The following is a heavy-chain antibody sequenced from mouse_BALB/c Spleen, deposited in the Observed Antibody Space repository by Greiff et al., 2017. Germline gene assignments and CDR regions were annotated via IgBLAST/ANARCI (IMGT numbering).Heavy chain of an antibody. CDR3: AKFDGRGYFDY. J-gene: IGHJ2*01. V-gene: IGHV7-3*02. CDR2: IRNKANGYTT. CDR1: GFTFTDYY. Sequence: EVQGVESGGGLVQPGGSLRLSCATSGFTFTDYYMSWVRQPPGKALEWLGFIRNKANGYTTEYSASVKGRFTISRDNSQSILYLQMNTLRAEDSATYYCAKFDGRGYFDYWGQGTTLTVSS.